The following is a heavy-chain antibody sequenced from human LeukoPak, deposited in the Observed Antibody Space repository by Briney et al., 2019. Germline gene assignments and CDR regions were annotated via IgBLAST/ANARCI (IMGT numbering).Heavy chain of an antibody. D-gene: IGHD6-13*01. Sequence: SETLSLTCTVSGGSISSSGYYWGWIRQPPGKGLEWIGSIYYSGRTYYNPSLESRVTISMDTSKNQFSLKLSPVTAADTAVYYCARLAATGTRRFDYWGQGTLVTVSS. J-gene: IGHJ4*02. CDR2: IYYSGRT. V-gene: IGHV4-39*01. CDR1: GGSISSSGYY. CDR3: ARLAATGTRRFDY.